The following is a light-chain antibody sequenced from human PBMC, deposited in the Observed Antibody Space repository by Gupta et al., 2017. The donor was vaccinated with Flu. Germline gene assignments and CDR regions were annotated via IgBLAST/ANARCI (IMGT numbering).Light chain of an antibody. Sequence: STSPASVGERGTITIRARNSISRSLAWYKQKPGKTPKRLMYKAASCLRAVTPTLSGSGYAREVSLTISSSLPDDFATSYCQQKNSDYPLTFGQGTKVEIK. CDR1: NSISRS. CDR3: QQKNSDYPLT. CDR2: KAA. V-gene: IGKV1-5*03. J-gene: IGKJ1*01.